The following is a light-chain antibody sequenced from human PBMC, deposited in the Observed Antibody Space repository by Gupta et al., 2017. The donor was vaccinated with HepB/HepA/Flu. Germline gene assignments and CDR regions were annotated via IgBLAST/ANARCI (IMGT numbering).Light chain of an antibody. V-gene: IGLV2-8*01. CDR1: SSDVGAYNY. CDR2: EVN. CDR3: SSYAGSNNLV. Sequence: QFVLTQPPSASGSPGQSVTISCTGTSSDVGAYNYVTWYQQHPGKAPKLMIYEVNKRPSGVPDRFSGSKSGNTASLTVSGLQAEDEADYYCSSYAGSNNLVFGGGTKLTVL. J-gene: IGLJ2*01.